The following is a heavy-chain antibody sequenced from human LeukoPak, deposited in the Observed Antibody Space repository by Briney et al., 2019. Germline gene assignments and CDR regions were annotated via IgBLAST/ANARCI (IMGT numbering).Heavy chain of an antibody. CDR2: IRSSSNYV. J-gene: IGHJ4*02. CDR1: GFTFSSYS. V-gene: IGHV3-21*01. CDR3: TRDFDWFRNQFDY. D-gene: IGHD3-9*01. Sequence: GGSLRLSCAASGFTFSSYSMNWVRQAPGKGLGWVSSIRSSSNYVYNAASVQGRFTISRDNTKNSLYLQMNILTAEDTAVYYCTRDFDWFRNQFDYWGQGTLVTVSS.